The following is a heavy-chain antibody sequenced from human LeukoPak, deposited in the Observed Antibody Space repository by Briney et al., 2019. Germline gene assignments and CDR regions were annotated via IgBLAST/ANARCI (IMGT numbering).Heavy chain of an antibody. Sequence: PGGSLRLSCAASGFTFSSYSMNWVRQAPGKGLEWVSSISSSSSYIYYADSVKGRFTISRDNAKNSLYLQMNSLRAEDTAVYFCARALGAHSAYETAFDIWGQGTMVTVSS. J-gene: IGHJ3*02. CDR1: GFTFSSYS. V-gene: IGHV3-21*04. CDR3: ARALGAHSAYETAFDI. CDR2: ISSSSSYI. D-gene: IGHD5-12*01.